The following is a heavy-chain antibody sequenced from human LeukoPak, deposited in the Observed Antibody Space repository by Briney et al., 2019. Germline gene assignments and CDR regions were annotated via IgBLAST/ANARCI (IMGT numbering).Heavy chain of an antibody. V-gene: IGHV3-23*01. Sequence: RGSLRLSCAASGFTFSSYAMSWVRQAPGKGLEWVSAISGSGGSTYYADSVKGRFTISRDNAKNSLYLRMNSLRAKDTAVYYCARDKGGNSGDAFDIWGQGTMVTVSS. CDR3: ARDKGGNSGDAFDI. D-gene: IGHD4-23*01. CDR1: GFTFSSYA. CDR2: ISGSGGST. J-gene: IGHJ3*02.